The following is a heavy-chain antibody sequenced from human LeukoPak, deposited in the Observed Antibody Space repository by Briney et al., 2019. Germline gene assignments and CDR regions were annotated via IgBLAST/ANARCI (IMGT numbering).Heavy chain of an antibody. V-gene: IGHV3-23*01. Sequence: GGSLRLSCAASEFTFDNYAMSWVRQAPGKGLEWVSVISGSGYYSYYADSVKGRFTVSRDNSKTTLYLQMNSLRADDTAVYYCAKGGPTGSNYFDFWGQGTLVTVSS. CDR3: AKGGPTGSNYFDF. CDR1: EFTFDNYA. J-gene: IGHJ4*02. D-gene: IGHD1-26*01. CDR2: ISGSGYYS.